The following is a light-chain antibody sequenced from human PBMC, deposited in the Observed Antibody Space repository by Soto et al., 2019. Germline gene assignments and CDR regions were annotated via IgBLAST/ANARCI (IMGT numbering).Light chain of an antibody. J-gene: IGKJ4*01. CDR2: GAS. V-gene: IGKV3-15*01. CDR1: QNVVTN. CDR3: QHYNTSLGT. Sequence: EIVVTQSPSILSVSPGERVTLSCRASQNVVTNLAGYQQILGQAPRLLIYGASARATGVTARFSGSGSGTEFCLTISSLQSEDFAVYYCQHYNTSLGTFGGGTKLEIK.